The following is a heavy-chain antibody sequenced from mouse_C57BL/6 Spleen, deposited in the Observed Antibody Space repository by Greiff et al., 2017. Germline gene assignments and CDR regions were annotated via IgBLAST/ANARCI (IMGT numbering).Heavy chain of an antibody. J-gene: IGHJ2*01. CDR2: IYPGDGDT. V-gene: IGHV1-80*01. Sequence: VQLQQSGAELVKPGASVKISCKASGYAFSSYWMNWVKQRPGKGLEWIGQIYPGDGDTNYNGKFKGKATLTADKSSSTAYMQLSSLTSEDSAVYFCASRGSSYDGFDYWGQGTTLTVSS. D-gene: IGHD1-1*01. CDR1: GYAFSSYW. CDR3: ASRGSSYDGFDY.